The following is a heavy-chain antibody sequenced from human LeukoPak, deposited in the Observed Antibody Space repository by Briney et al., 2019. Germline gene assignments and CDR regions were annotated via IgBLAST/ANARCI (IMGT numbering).Heavy chain of an antibody. J-gene: IGHJ5*02. CDR3: ARVSPVLRYFDWLGPTSWFDP. CDR2: INPNSGGT. Sequence: ASVKVSCKASGYTFTGYYMHWVRQAPGQGLEWMGWINPNSGGTNYAQKFQGRVTMTRDTSISTAYMELSRLRSDDTAVYYCARVSPVLRYFDWLGPTSWFDPWGQGTLGTVSS. V-gene: IGHV1-2*02. CDR1: GYTFTGYY. D-gene: IGHD3-9*01.